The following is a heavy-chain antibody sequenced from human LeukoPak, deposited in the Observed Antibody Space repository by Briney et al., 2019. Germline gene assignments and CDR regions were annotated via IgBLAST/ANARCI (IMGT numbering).Heavy chain of an antibody. V-gene: IGHV1-69*13. J-gene: IGHJ4*02. CDR2: IIPIFGTA. Sequence: SVKVSCKASGGTFSSYAISWVRQAPGQGLEWMGGIIPIFGTANYAQKFQGRVTITADESTSTAYMELSSLRSEDTAVYYCAGHCSSTSCADYWGQGTLATVSS. D-gene: IGHD2-2*01. CDR3: AGHCSSTSCADY. CDR1: GGTFSSYA.